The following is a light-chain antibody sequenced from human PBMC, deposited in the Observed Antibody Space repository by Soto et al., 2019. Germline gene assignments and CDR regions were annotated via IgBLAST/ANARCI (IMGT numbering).Light chain of an antibody. J-gene: IGKJ1*01. V-gene: IGKV3-11*01. Sequence: EVSLSQSPATLSLSTGERATLSCRASQSLSKSLVWYQQKPGQAPRLLIYDASNRATGVPARFSGSRSGTDFTLTISDLEPADFGLYYCQQRLNWPPGFGQGTKV. CDR3: QQRLNWPPG. CDR2: DAS. CDR1: QSLSKS.